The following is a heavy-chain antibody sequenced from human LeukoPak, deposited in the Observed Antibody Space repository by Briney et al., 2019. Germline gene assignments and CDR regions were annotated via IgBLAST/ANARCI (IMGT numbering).Heavy chain of an antibody. V-gene: IGHV3-21*01. Sequence: GGSLRLSCAASGFTFSSYSMNWVRQAPGKGLEWVSSISSSSSYIYYADSVKGRFTISRDNAKNSLYLQMNSLRAEDTAVYYCARVPGRALMVGLDWFDPWGQGTLVTVSS. CDR1: GFTFSSYS. J-gene: IGHJ5*02. CDR3: ARVPGRALMVGLDWFDP. D-gene: IGHD2-8*02. CDR2: ISSSSSYI.